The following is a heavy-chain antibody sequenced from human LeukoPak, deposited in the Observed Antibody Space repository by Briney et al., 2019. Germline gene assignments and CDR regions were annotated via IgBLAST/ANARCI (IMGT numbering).Heavy chain of an antibody. CDR3: ASAAMVLLPLDY. Sequence: ASVKVSCKVSGYTLTELFLHWVRQAPGKGLEWMGGFDPEDGETIYAQKFQGRVTMTEDTSTDTAYMELSSLRSEDTAVYYCASAAMVLLPLDYWGQGTLVTVSS. CDR1: GYTLTELF. J-gene: IGHJ4*02. V-gene: IGHV1-24*01. D-gene: IGHD5-18*01. CDR2: FDPEDGET.